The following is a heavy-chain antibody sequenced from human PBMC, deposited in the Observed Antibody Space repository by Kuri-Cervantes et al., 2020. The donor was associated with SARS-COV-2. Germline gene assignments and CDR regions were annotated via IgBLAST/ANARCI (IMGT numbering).Heavy chain of an antibody. D-gene: IGHD1-1*01. CDR3: ARMPPLERRGASGY. V-gene: IGHV3-30-3*01. CDR1: GFTFSSYA. Sequence: GESLKISCAASGFTFSSYAMHWVRQAPGKGLEWVTVISYDGNNKYYADSVKGRFTISRDNSKNTLYLQMNSLRAEDTAVYYCARMPPLERRGASGYWGQGTLVTVSS. CDR2: ISYDGNNK. J-gene: IGHJ4*02.